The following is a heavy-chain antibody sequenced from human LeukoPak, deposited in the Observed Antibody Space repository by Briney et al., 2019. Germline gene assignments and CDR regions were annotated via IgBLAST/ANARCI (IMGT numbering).Heavy chain of an antibody. J-gene: IGHJ4*02. V-gene: IGHV3-7*03. CDR3: AKATGYLL. Sequence: GGSLRLSCAASGFTFRNYWMSWVRQAPGKGLEWVANIKQDGGEKHYVDSVKGRFTISRDNSKNTLSLQMNSLRAEDTAVYYCAKATGYLLWGQGTLVTVSS. CDR1: GFTFRNYW. D-gene: IGHD1-14*01. CDR2: IKQDGGEK.